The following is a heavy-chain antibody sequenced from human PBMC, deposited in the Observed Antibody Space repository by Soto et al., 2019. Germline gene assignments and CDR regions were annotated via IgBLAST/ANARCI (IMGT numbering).Heavy chain of an antibody. D-gene: IGHD5-18*01. CDR2: INAGNGNT. V-gene: IGHV1-3*01. CDR3: ARDRELTAMEYYFDY. Sequence: QVQLVQSGAEVKKPGASVKVSCKASGYTFTSYAMHWVRQAPGQRLEWMGWINAGNGNTKYSQKFQGRVTITRDTSASTAYMELSSLRSEDTAVYYCARDRELTAMEYYFDYWGQGTLVTVSS. CDR1: GYTFTSYA. J-gene: IGHJ4*02.